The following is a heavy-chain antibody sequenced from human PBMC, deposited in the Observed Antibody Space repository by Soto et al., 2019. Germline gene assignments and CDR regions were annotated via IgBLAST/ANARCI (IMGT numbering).Heavy chain of an antibody. CDR2: ISYDGSNK. D-gene: IGHD1-7*01. CDR1: GFTFSSYA. V-gene: IGHV3-30-3*01. CDR3: ARDLAGGITGTTLDY. Sequence: GGSLRLSCAASGFTFSSYAMHWVRQAPGKGLEWVAVISYDGSNKYYADSVKGRFTISRDNSKNTLYLQMNSLRAEDTAVYYCARDLAGGITGTTLDYWGQGTLVTVSS. J-gene: IGHJ4*02.